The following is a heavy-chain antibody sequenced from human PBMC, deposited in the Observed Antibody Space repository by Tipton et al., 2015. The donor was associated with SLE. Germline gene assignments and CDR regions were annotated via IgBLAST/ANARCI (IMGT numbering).Heavy chain of an antibody. J-gene: IGHJ6*02. Sequence: TLSLTCSVSGGSISSNYWIWIRQPPGKGLEWIGYISDGGGTNHNPSLKSRVTISVDPAKNQFSLKLTSVTAADTAVYYCARGMVTWRGAILGVDVWGQGTTVNVSS. CDR2: ISDGGGT. CDR3: ARGMVTWRGAILGVDV. V-gene: IGHV4-59*08. CDR1: GGSISSNY. D-gene: IGHD2-21*02.